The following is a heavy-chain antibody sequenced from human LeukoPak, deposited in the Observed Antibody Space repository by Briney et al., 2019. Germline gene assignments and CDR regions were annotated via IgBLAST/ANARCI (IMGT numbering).Heavy chain of an antibody. V-gene: IGHV4-39*01. D-gene: IGHD2-2*01. CDR2: IYYSGTT. Sequence: PSETLSLTCIVSGGSISSTSYYWGWIRQPPGKGLEWIGTIYYSGTTYYNPSLKSRFTISVDTSKNRFSLKLSSVTAADTAVYYCARLVVPAAMGHGLDYWAREPWSPSPQ. CDR3: ARLVVPAAMGHGLDY. J-gene: IGHJ4*02. CDR1: GGSISSTSYY.